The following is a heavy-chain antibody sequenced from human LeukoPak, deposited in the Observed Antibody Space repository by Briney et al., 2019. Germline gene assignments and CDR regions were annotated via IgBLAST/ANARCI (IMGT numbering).Heavy chain of an antibody. V-gene: IGHV3-74*01. D-gene: IGHD6-13*01. CDR3: ARGSRQGSSWYYYYYYMDV. Sequence: GGSLRLSCAASGFTFSSYWMHWVRQAPGKGLVWVSRINTDGSSTSYADSVKGRFTISRDNAKNTLYLQMNSLRAEDTAVYCCARGSRQGSSWYYYYYYMDVWGKGTTVTVSS. CDR1: GFTFSSYW. J-gene: IGHJ6*03. CDR2: INTDGSST.